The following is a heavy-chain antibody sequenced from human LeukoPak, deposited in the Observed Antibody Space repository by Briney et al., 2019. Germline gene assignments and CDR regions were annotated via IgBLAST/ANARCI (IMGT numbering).Heavy chain of an antibody. Sequence: PGGSLRLSCAASGFTFRSFGMSWVRQAPGKGLEWVSYISGSDTTTHYADSVKGRFTISRDNSKNTLYLQMNSLRAEDTAVYYCARDAIAVAGTGRRWFDPWGQGTLVTVSS. D-gene: IGHD6-19*01. CDR1: GFTFRSFG. J-gene: IGHJ5*02. CDR2: ISGSDTTT. CDR3: ARDAIAVAGTGRRWFDP. V-gene: IGHV3-23*01.